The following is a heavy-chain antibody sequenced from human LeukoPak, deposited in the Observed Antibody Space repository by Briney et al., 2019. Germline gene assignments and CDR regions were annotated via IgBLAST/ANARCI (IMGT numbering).Heavy chain of an antibody. Sequence: SETLSLTCTVSGGSISSYYWSWIRQPPGKGLEWIGYIYYSGSTNYNPSLKSRVTISVDTFKNQFSLKLSSATAADTAVYYCASATMVRGVFVDYWGQGTLVTVSS. CDR1: GGSISSYY. CDR2: IYYSGST. D-gene: IGHD3-10*01. V-gene: IGHV4-59*01. J-gene: IGHJ4*02. CDR3: ASATMVRGVFVDY.